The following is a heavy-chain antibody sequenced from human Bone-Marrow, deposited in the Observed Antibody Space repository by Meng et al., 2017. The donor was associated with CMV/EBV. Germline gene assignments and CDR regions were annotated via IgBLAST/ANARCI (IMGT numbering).Heavy chain of an antibody. Sequence: GSLRLSCTVSDVSINNSSFFWGWIRQPPGKGLEWIGSLFHSGDTYSNPSLRSRVAISLDTSKNQFSLRLNSVTATDTAVYYCARGGNIVVVPAAIRRQYYFGYWGQGTLVTGSS. CDR2: LFHSGDT. J-gene: IGHJ4*02. CDR3: ARGGNIVVVPAAIRRQYYFGY. V-gene: IGHV4-39*01. CDR1: DVSINNSSFF. D-gene: IGHD2-2*01.